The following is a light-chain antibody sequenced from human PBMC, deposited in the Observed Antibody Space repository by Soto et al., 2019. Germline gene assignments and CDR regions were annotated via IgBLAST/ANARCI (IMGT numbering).Light chain of an antibody. J-gene: IGKJ2*01. CDR1: QSVNSGY. CDR3: QQFDSSRLFS. V-gene: IGKV3-20*01. Sequence: IVLTQSPGTLSLSPGERATLSCRASQSVNSGYLAWYQQKPGQAPRLLIYATSIRTTDFTDRFSGSGSGTDVTLTIIGVETEDSAVYYCHCQQFDSSRLFSFGQGTKLEIK. CDR2: ATS.